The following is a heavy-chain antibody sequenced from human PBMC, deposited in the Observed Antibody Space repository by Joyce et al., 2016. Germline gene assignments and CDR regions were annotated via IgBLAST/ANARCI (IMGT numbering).Heavy chain of an antibody. V-gene: IGHV4-39*01. D-gene: IGHD5-18*01. CDR1: DASISSSSYH. Sequence: QVQLQESGPGLMKPSETLSLTCTVFDASISSSSYHWYWFRQPPGKGLEWIASISYIGVTYYNPSLNSRVSISADTSQNHFSLRLTSVTAADTAVYYCTRQRGILDGYDVWGPGTMVTVSS. CDR3: TRQRGILDGYDV. CDR2: ISYIGVT. J-gene: IGHJ4*01.